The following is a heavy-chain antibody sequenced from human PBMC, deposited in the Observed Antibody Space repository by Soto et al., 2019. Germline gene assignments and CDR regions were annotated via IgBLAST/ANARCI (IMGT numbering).Heavy chain of an antibody. V-gene: IGHV3-30*18. D-gene: IGHD6-13*01. CDR1: GFTFSSYG. CDR2: VSYDGTNK. Sequence: PGGSLRLSCAASGFTFSSYGMHWVRQAPGKGLEWVAVVSYDGTNKYYADSVKGRFTISRDNSKNTLYLQMNSLRAEDTAVCYCAKDIGSSSWYWSATLDYWGQGTLVTVSS. CDR3: AKDIGSSSWYWSATLDY. J-gene: IGHJ4*02.